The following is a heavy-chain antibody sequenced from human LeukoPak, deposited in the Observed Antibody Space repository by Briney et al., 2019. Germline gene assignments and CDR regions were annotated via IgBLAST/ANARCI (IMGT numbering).Heavy chain of an antibody. CDR1: GGSISSYY. Sequence: SETLSLTCTVSGGSISSYYWSWIRQPPGKGLEWIGYIYYSGSTNYNPSLKSRVTISVDTSKNQFSLKLSSVTAADTAVYYCARLANYYYYMDVWGKGTTVTISS. J-gene: IGHJ6*03. CDR3: ARLANYYYYMDV. CDR2: IYYSGST. V-gene: IGHV4-59*01.